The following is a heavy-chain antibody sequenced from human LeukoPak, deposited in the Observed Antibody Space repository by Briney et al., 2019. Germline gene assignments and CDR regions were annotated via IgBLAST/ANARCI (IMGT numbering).Heavy chain of an antibody. CDR2: ISSSGSNI. D-gene: IGHD2-15*01. Sequence: GGSLRLSCAASGFTFSDYYMSWIRQAPGKGLEWVSYISSSGSNIYHADSVKGRFTISRDNAKNSLYLQMNSLRAEDTAVYYCARDSCSSGSCPFGYWGQGTLVTVSP. CDR1: GFTFSDYY. CDR3: ARDSCSSGSCPFGY. J-gene: IGHJ4*02. V-gene: IGHV3-11*01.